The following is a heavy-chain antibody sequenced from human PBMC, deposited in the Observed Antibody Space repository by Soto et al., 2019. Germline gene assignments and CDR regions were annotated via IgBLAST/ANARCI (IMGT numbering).Heavy chain of an antibody. V-gene: IGHV1-2*02. D-gene: IGHD1-1*01. CDR3: GRGRSGQLGVFY. CDR2: ISPESGGT. J-gene: IGHJ4*02. Sequence: ASVKVSCKASGYTFTGHYIHWVRQAPEQGPEWMGEISPESGGTKYAQNFQGRVTMTRDTSITTVYMELSKRSPDDTAVYYCGRGRSGQLGVFYWGQGTLVTVSS. CDR1: GYTFTGHY.